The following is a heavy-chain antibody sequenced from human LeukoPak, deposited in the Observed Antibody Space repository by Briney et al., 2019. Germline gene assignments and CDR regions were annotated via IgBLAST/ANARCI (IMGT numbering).Heavy chain of an antibody. CDR1: GGSFSGYY. CDR3: ARHPGYYYYYMDV. Sequence: SETLSLTCAVYGGSFSGYYWSWIRQPPGKGLEWIGEINHSGSTNYNPSLKSRVTISVDTSKNQFSLKLSSVTAADTAVYYCARHPGYYYYYMDVWGKGTTVTISS. CDR2: INHSGST. J-gene: IGHJ6*03. V-gene: IGHV4-34*01.